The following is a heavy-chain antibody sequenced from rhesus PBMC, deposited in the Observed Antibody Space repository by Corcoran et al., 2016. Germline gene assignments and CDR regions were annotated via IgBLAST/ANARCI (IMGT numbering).Heavy chain of an antibody. V-gene: IGHV4S7*01. CDR3: AGEIAAAGTGY. CDR2: NYGGSGST. CDR1: GGSISGSYL. D-gene: IGHD6-31*01. J-gene: IGHJ4*01. Sequence: QVQLQESGPGVVKSLETLSLTCAVSGGSISGSYLWSWIRQPPGKGLEWIGYNYGGSGSTSYNPTLKSRVFHTIYATKNQVSLKLSSVTAADTAVYYCAGEIAAAGTGYWGQGVLVTVSS.